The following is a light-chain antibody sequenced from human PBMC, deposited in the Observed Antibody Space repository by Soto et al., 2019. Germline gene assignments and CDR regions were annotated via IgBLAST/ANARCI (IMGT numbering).Light chain of an antibody. Sequence: QSALTQPPSASGSPGQSVTISCTGTSSDVGGYNYVSWYQQHPGKAPKLMIYEVSKRPSGVPDRFSGSKSGNTASLTVSGLQAEDEADYYCQVWHISSDHYVFGPGTKLTVL. CDR1: SSDVGGYNY. J-gene: IGLJ1*01. V-gene: IGLV2-8*01. CDR3: QVWHISSDHYV. CDR2: EVS.